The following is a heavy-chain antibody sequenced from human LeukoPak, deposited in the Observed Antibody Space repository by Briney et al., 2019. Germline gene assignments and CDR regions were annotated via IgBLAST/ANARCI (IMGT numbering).Heavy chain of an antibody. Sequence: PSETLSLTCTVSGGSISSYYWSWIQQPAGKGLEWIGRIYTSGSTNYNPSLKSRVTVSVDTSKNQFSLKLSSVTAADTAVYYCARDPPYGSGDAFDIWGQGTMVTVSS. J-gene: IGHJ3*02. CDR2: IYTSGST. D-gene: IGHD3-10*01. CDR3: ARDPPYGSGDAFDI. V-gene: IGHV4-4*07. CDR1: GGSISSYY.